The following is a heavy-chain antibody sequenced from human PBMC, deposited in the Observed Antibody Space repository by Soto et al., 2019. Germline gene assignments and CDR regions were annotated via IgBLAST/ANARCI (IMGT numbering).Heavy chain of an antibody. V-gene: IGHV3-23*01. CDR2: ISGSGGST. J-gene: IGHJ4*02. CDR1: GFTFSSYA. D-gene: IGHD2-21*02. Sequence: GGSLRLSCAASGFTFSSYAMSWVRQAPGKGLEWVSAISGSGGSTYYADSVKGRFTISRDNSKNTLYLQMNSLRAEDTAVYYCAKTLAYCGGDCYFTYYFDYWGQGTLVTVSS. CDR3: AKTLAYCGGDCYFTYYFDY.